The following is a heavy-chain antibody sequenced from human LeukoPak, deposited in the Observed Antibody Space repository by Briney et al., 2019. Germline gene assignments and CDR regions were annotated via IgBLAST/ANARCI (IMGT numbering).Heavy chain of an antibody. J-gene: IGHJ3*01. V-gene: IGHV1-46*01. CDR1: GYTFINYY. CDR3: ARDLTSLAIVGATTSDAFDV. CDR2: INPSSSSS. Sequence: ASVTVSCTASGYTFINYYMHWVRQAPGQGLEWMVIINPSSSSSNFARKFQGRVIMTRDTSTSTVYMELSSLRSEDTAVYYCARDLTSLAIVGATTSDAFDVWGQGTVVTVSS. D-gene: IGHD1-26*01.